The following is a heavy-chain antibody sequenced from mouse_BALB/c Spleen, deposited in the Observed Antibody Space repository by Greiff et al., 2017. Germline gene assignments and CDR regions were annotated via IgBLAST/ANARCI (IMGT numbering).Heavy chain of an antibody. V-gene: IGHV5-9-4*01. CDR3: ASHYRYGDYAMDY. Sequence: EVKLVESGGGLVKPGGSLKLSCAASGFTFSSYAMSWVRQSPEKRLEWVAEISSGGSYTYYPDTVTGRFTISRDNAKNTLYLEMSRLRSEDTAMYYCASHYRYGDYAMDYWGQGTSVTVSS. J-gene: IGHJ4*01. CDR1: GFTFSSYA. CDR2: ISSGGSYT. D-gene: IGHD2-14*01.